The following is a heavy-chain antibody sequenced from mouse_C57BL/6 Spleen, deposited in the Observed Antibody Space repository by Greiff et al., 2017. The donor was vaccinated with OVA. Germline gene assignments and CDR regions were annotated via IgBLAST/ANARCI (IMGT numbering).Heavy chain of an antibody. CDR2: ISSGSSTI. CDR3: ARHDGYYILWYFDV. CDR1: GFTFSDYG. D-gene: IGHD2-3*01. J-gene: IGHJ1*03. Sequence: EVQLVESGGGLVKPGGSLKLSCAASGFTFSDYGMHWVRQAPEKGLEWVAYISSGSSTIYYADTVKGRFTISRDNAKNTLFLQMTSLRSEDTAMYYCARHDGYYILWYFDVWGTGTTVTVSS. V-gene: IGHV5-17*01.